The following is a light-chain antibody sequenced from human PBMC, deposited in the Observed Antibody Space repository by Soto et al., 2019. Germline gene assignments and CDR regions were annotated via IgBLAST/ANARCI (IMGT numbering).Light chain of an antibody. J-gene: IGKJ2*01. Sequence: DIVMTQSPDSLAVSLGETATVNCKSSQRVLYYDTNKNYIAWYQQKSGQPPKLLIYWASTRESGVPDRFSGSGSGTDFTLTISSLQAEDVGVYYCQHYYKTPFAFGQGTKLEIK. V-gene: IGKV4-1*01. CDR3: QHYYKTPFA. CDR1: QRVLYYDTNKNY. CDR2: WAS.